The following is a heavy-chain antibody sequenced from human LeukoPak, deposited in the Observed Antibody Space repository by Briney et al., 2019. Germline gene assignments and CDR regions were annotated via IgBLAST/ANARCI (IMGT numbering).Heavy chain of an antibody. CDR1: GFTFSSYA. CDR3: ARSDWVVMTFDY. J-gene: IGHJ4*02. V-gene: IGHV3-30*01. CDR2: ISYGGSNK. D-gene: IGHD3-22*01. Sequence: GGSLRLSCATSGFTFSSYAIHWVRQAPGKGLEWVAVISYGGSNKYYADSVKGRFAISSDNSKNTLYLQMNSLTVDDTAVYYCARSDWVVMTFDYWGRGTLVTVSS.